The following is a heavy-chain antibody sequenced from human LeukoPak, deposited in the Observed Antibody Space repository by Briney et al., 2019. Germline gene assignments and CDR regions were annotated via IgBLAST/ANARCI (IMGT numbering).Heavy chain of an antibody. V-gene: IGHV4-30-4*01. Sequence: SQTLSLTCTVSGGSISSGDYYWSWIRQPPGKGLEWIGYIYYSGSTYYNPSLKSRVTISVDTSKNQFSLKLSSVTAADTAVYYCARGRVVTMVRGVIPRRYYGMDVWGKGTTVTVSS. CDR2: IYYSGST. D-gene: IGHD3-10*01. CDR3: ARGRVVTMVRGVIPRRYYGMDV. CDR1: GGSISSGDYY. J-gene: IGHJ6*04.